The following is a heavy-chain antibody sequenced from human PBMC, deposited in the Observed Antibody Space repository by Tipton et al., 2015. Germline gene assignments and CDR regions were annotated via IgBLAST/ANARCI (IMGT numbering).Heavy chain of an antibody. J-gene: IGHJ4*02. D-gene: IGHD3-10*01. CDR1: GESFSKYY. CDR3: ARGRGWRVFDY. CDR2: INDSGKS. Sequence: TLSLTCAVSGESFSKYYWSWIRQSPGKGLEWIGEINDSGKSNYNPSLKSRVTISVDTSKSQFFLKLTSVIAADTAVYFCARGRGWRVFDYWGQGTLVTVSS. V-gene: IGHV4-34*01.